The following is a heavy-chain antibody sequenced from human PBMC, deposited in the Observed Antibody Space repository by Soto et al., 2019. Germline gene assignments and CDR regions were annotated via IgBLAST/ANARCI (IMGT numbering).Heavy chain of an antibody. CDR3: TTDPGDYEDF. V-gene: IGHV3-15*01. CDR1: GITFTNAW. J-gene: IGHJ4*02. CDR2: IKNKADGGTT. Sequence: EVQLVESGGDLVKPGGCLRLSCAASGITFTNAWMSWVRQAPGKGLEWVGRIKNKADGGTTDYAAPMRGRFTISRDDSKNTLFLQMNSLETEDTAVYYCTTDPGDYEDFWGQGTLVTVSS. D-gene: IGHD4-17*01.